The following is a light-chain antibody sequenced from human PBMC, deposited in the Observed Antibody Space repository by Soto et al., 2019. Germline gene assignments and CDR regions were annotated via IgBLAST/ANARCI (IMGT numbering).Light chain of an antibody. Sequence: IQMTKSPSTLSGSVGDRVTITCRASQTISSWVAWYQQKPGKAPKLLIYKASTLKSGVPSRFSGSGSGTEFTLTISILQPDYFATYYCQHYNCYSEAFGQGTKVDIK. V-gene: IGKV1-5*03. CDR2: KAS. CDR3: QHYNCYSEA. J-gene: IGKJ1*01. CDR1: QTISSW.